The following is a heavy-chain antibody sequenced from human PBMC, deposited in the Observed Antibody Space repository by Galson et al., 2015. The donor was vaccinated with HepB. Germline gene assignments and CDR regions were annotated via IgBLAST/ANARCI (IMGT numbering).Heavy chain of an antibody. CDR2: IIPIFGTA. J-gene: IGHJ5*02. V-gene: IGHV1-69*13. Sequence: SVKVSCKASGGTFSSYAISWVRQAPGHGLEWMGGIIPIFGTANYAQKFQGRVTITADESTSTAYMELSSLRSEDTAVYYCARGVAGYCSSTSCYRWFDPWGQGTLVTVSS. CDR3: ARGVAGYCSSTSCYRWFDP. D-gene: IGHD2-2*01. CDR1: GGTFSSYA.